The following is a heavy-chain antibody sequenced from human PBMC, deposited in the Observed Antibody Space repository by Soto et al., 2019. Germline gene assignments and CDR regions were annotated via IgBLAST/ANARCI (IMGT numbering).Heavy chain of an antibody. D-gene: IGHD6-13*01. CDR1: GYSFTSYS. J-gene: IGHJ5*02. Sequence: GCLKISGKGSGYSFTSYSISWVRQMPGKGLEWMGRIDPSDSYTNYSPSFQGHVTISADKSISTAYLQWSSLKASDTAMYYCARSTPRLIEAAGKANWFDPWGQGTLVTASS. V-gene: IGHV5-10-1*01. CDR3: ARSTPRLIEAAGKANWFDP. CDR2: IDPSDSYT.